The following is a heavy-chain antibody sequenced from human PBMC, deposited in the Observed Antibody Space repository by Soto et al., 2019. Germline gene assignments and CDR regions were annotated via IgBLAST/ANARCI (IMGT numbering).Heavy chain of an antibody. V-gene: IGHV4-39*01. CDR3: ARHLAGRRSYVYNGMDV. CDR2: IYSSENT. Sequence: SETLSLTCSVSGGFVSSSSYSWGWNRQSPGEGLEWIGTIYSSENTYYNPYLKSRVTISVDTSKDQFSLKLSSATATDTAVYYCARHLAGRRSYVYNGMDVWGQGTTVTAP. CDR1: GGFVSSSSYS. D-gene: IGHD3-16*01. J-gene: IGHJ6*02.